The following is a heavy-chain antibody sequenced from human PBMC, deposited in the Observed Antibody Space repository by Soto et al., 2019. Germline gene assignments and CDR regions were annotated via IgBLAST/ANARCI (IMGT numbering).Heavy chain of an antibody. J-gene: IGHJ4*02. V-gene: IGHV5-10-1*01. D-gene: IGHD3-22*01. CDR3: ARQIYDSDTGPNFQYYFDS. Sequence: GESLKSSGKGSGYSFAGYWITWVRQKPGKGLEWMGRIDPSDSQTYYSPSFRGHVTISVTKSITTVFLQWSSLRASDTAMYYCARQIYDSDTGPNFQYYFDSWGQGTPVTVSS. CDR2: IDPSDSQT. CDR1: GYSFAGYW.